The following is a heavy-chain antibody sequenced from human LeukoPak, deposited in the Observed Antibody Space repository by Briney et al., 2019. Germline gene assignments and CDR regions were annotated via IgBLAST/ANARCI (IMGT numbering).Heavy chain of an antibody. D-gene: IGHD3-16*01. J-gene: IGHJ4*02. Sequence: AASVKVSCKASGGTFSSYAISWVRQAPGQGLEWMGWINPNSGGTNYAQKFQGRVTMTRDTSISTAYMELSRLRSDDTAVYYCAGYMNWGQGTLVTVSS. CDR3: AGYMN. CDR2: INPNSGGT. V-gene: IGHV1-2*02. CDR1: GGTFSSYA.